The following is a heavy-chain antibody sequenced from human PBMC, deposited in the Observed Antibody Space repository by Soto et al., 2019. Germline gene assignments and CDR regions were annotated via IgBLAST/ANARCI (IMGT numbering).Heavy chain of an antibody. Sequence: EVHLLESGGDVVQPGRSLRLSCAASGFTFSNYAMNWIRQAPGKGLEWLSSISANGRNAYYADSVNGRFTMSRGMSKNTVYLQLDSLRVEDTAIYFCAKDLSSLGWLGLGGPFDSWGQGTLVTVSS. CDR3: AKDLSSLGWLGLGGPFDS. D-gene: IGHD3-22*01. CDR1: GFTFSNYA. CDR2: ISANGRNA. V-gene: IGHV3-23*01. J-gene: IGHJ4*02.